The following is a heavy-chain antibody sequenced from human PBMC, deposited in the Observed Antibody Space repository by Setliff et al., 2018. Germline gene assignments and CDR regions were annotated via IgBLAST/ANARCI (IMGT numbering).Heavy chain of an antibody. Sequence: TLSLTCTVSGDSITSGSVYWSWIRQPAGKGLEWIGRIFPTGTTNYNPDLKSRVTMSVDTSKNHFSLKLTSVTAADTAVYYCARDLYCGGHCYQLFDSWGQGTLVTVSS. CDR1: GDSITSGSVY. D-gene: IGHD2-21*02. J-gene: IGHJ4*02. V-gene: IGHV4-61*02. CDR2: IFPTGTT. CDR3: ARDLYCGGHCYQLFDS.